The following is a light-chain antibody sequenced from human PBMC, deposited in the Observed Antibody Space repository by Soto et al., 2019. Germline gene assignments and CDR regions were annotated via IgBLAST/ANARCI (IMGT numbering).Light chain of an antibody. CDR2: KAS. CDR3: QQYNSYSPT. V-gene: IGKV1-5*03. J-gene: IGKJ1*01. Sequence: DIQMTQSPSTLSASVGDRVTITCRASQSISTWLAWYQQEPGKAPKLLTHKASSLQSGVPSRFSGSGSGTDITLTISSLHPDDFATYYCQQYNSYSPTFGQGTKVDIK. CDR1: QSISTW.